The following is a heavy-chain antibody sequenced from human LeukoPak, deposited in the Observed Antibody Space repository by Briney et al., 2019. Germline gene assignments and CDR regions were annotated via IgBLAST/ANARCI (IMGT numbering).Heavy chain of an antibody. V-gene: IGHV1-69*05. CDR2: IIPIFGTA. D-gene: IGHD6-13*01. Sequence: ASVKVSCKASGGTFSSYAISWVRQAPGQGLEWMGGIIPIFGTANYAQKFQGRVTITTDESTSTAYMELSSLRSEDTAVYYCARVIAAAGPYYFDYWGQGTLVTVSS. CDR3: ARVIAAAGPYYFDY. J-gene: IGHJ4*02. CDR1: GGTFSSYA.